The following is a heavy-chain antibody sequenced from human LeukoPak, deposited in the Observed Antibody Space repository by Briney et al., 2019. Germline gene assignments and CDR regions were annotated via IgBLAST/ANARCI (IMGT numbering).Heavy chain of an antibody. CDR2: ISAYNGNT. CDR1: GYTFTSYG. Sequence: GSVKVSSKASGYTFTSYGISWERQAPGQGVEWMGWISAYNGNTNYAQKLQGRVTMTTDTSMSTAYMELRSLRSDDTAVYYCARDYYDSSGYSDFWGQGTLVTVSS. D-gene: IGHD3-22*01. CDR3: ARDYYDSSGYSDF. J-gene: IGHJ4*02. V-gene: IGHV1-18*01.